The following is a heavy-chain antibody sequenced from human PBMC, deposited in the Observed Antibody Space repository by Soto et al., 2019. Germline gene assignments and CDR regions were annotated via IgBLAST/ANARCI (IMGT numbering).Heavy chain of an antibody. CDR3: ASYYDFLDSNWFDP. CDR2: IYHSGST. D-gene: IGHD3-3*01. Sequence: ASETLSLTCAVSGGSISSSNWWSWVRQPPGKGLEWIGEIYHSGSTNYNPSLKSRVTISVDKSKNQFSLKLSSVTAADTAVYYCASYYDFLDSNWFDPWGQGTLVTVSS. CDR1: GGSISSSNW. J-gene: IGHJ5*02. V-gene: IGHV4-4*02.